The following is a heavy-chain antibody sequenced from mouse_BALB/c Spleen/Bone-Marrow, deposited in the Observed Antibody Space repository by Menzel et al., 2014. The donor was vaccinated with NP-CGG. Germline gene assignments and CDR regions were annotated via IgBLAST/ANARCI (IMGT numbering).Heavy chain of an antibody. J-gene: IGHJ3*01. D-gene: IGHD4-1*02. CDR1: GFTFSSYG. Sequence: EVNVVESGGDLVKPGGSLKLSCAASGFTFSSYGMSWVRQTPDKRLEWAATINNGGTYTYYPDSVKGRFTISRDNAKNTLYLQMSSLKSEDTAMYYCALNWDSAYWGQGTLVTVSA. CDR2: INNGGTYT. V-gene: IGHV5-6*01. CDR3: ALNWDSAY.